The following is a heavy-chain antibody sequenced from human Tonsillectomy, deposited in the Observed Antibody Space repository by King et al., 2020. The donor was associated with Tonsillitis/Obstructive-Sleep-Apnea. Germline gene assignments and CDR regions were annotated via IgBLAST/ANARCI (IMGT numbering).Heavy chain of an antibody. Sequence: QLVQSGAEVKKPGASVKVSCKTSGYTFTSYGISWVRQAPGQGLEWMGWISAYNGNTKYAQKLQGRVTMTTDTSTSTAYMELRSLRSDDTAVYYCAKLVVPAAKNYYYYYMDVWGKGTTVTVSS. CDR3: AKLVVPAAKNYYYYYMDV. CDR2: ISAYNGNT. V-gene: IGHV1-18*01. CDR1: GYTFTSYG. D-gene: IGHD2-2*01. J-gene: IGHJ6*03.